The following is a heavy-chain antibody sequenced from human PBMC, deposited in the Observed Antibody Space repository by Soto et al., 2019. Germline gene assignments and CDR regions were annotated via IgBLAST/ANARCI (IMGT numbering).Heavy chain of an antibody. CDR3: ARLNVPAGTDY. CDR1: GGSISSSSYY. Sequence: QLQLQESGPGLVKPSETLSLTCTVSGGSISSSSYYWGWIRRPPGKGLEWIGSIYNSGGTYYNPSLKSRVTISVDTSKNQCSLKLSSVTAADTAVYYCARLNVPAGTDYWGQGTLVTVSS. J-gene: IGHJ4*02. D-gene: IGHD2-2*01. CDR2: IYNSGGT. V-gene: IGHV4-39*01.